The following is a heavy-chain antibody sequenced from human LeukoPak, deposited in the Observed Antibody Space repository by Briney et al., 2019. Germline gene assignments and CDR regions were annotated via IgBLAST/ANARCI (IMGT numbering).Heavy chain of an antibody. D-gene: IGHD1-26*01. V-gene: IGHV3-21*01. CDR3: ARDTGIVGATPARYYYYYYYMDV. Sequence: PGGSLRLSCAASGFTFSSYSMNWVRQAPGKGLEWVSSISSSSSYIYYADSVKGRFTISRDNAKNSLYLQMNSLRAEDTAVYYCARDTGIVGATPARYYYYYYYMDVWGKGTTVTVSS. CDR2: ISSSSSYI. CDR1: GFTFSSYS. J-gene: IGHJ6*03.